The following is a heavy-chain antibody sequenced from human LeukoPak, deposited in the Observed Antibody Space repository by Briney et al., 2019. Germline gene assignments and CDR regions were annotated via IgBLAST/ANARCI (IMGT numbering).Heavy chain of an antibody. CDR1: GFTFSSYS. D-gene: IGHD3-10*01. J-gene: IGHJ4*02. V-gene: IGHV3-21*01. CDR3: ARELVGFGELDY. Sequence: GGSLRLSCAASGFTFSSYSMNWVRQAPGKGLEWVSSISSSSSYIYYADSVKGRFTISRDNAKNSLYLQMNSLRAEDTAVYYCARELVGFGELDYWGQGTLVTVSS. CDR2: ISSSSSYI.